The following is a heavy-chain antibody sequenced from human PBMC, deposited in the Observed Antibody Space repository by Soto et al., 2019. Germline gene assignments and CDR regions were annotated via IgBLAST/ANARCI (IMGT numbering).Heavy chain of an antibody. CDR1: GFTFSSYA. D-gene: IGHD3-22*01. Sequence: GGSLRLSCAASGFTFSSYAMSWVRQAPGKGLEWVSAISGSGGSTYYADSVKGRFTISRDNSKNTLYLQMNSLRAEDTAVYYCAKDWGRPRKPTMIVAPSDAFDIWGQGTMVTVSS. V-gene: IGHV3-23*01. CDR3: AKDWGRPRKPTMIVAPSDAFDI. J-gene: IGHJ3*02. CDR2: ISGSGGST.